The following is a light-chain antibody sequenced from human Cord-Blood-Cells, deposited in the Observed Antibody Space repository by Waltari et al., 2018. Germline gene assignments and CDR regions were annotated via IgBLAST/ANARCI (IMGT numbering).Light chain of an antibody. V-gene: IGLV2-23*02. CDR1: RSVVGSYTL. Sequence: QSALTQPASVSGSTGPSITISCTGTRSVVGSYTLLSWYHQHPGKPPKLIIYEVSKRPSGVSNRFSVSKSGNTASLTISGLQAEDEADYYCCSYAGSSTVFVGGTKLTVL. CDR3: CSYAGSSTV. J-gene: IGLJ3*02. CDR2: EVS.